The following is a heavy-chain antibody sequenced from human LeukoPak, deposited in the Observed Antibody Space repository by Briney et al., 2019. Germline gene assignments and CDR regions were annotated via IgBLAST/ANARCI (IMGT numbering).Heavy chain of an antibody. D-gene: IGHD2-2*01. V-gene: IGHV5-51*01. CDR3: ASPPTRECSSISCPLSY. CDR1: GYSFTSYW. J-gene: IGHJ4*02. CDR2: IHPVDSDT. Sequence: GDSLKISCKGSGYSFTSYWIAWVRQMPGKGLEWMGIIHPVDSDTRYSPSFQGQVTISVDKSVSAAYLQWSSLKASDTAMYYCASPPTRECSSISCPLSYWGQGTLVTVS.